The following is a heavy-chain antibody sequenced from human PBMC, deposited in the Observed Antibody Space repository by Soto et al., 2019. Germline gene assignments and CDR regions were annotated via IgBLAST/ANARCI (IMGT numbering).Heavy chain of an antibody. D-gene: IGHD6-19*01. CDR2: IYYSGST. CDR1: GGSISSSSYY. V-gene: IGHV4-39*01. Sequence: SETLSLTCTVSGGSISSSSYYWGWIRQPPGKGLEWIRSIYYSGSTYYNPSLKSRVTISVDTSKNQFSLKLSSVTAADTAVYYCASYSSGWYAYWGQGTLVTVPS. J-gene: IGHJ4*02. CDR3: ASYSSGWYAY.